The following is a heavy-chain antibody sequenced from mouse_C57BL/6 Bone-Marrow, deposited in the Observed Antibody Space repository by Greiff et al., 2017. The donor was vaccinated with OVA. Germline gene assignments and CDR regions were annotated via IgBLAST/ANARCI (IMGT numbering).Heavy chain of an antibody. CDR3: ARPLTGYWYFDV. CDR1: GFTFSDYY. V-gene: IGHV5-16*01. CDR2: INYDGSST. Sequence: EVKLVESEGGLVQPGSSMKLSCTASGFTFSDYYMAWVRQVPEKGLEWVANINYDGSSTYYLDSLKSRFIISRDNAKNILYLQMSSLKSEDTATYYCARPLTGYWYFDVWGTGTTVTVSS. D-gene: IGHD4-1*01. J-gene: IGHJ1*03.